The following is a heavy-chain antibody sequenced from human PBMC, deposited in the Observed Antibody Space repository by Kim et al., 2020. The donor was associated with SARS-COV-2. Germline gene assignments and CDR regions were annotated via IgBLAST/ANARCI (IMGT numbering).Heavy chain of an antibody. Sequence: YAQKFPGRVTITADESTSTAYMELSSLRSEDTAVYYCARGGAGYSSSWDYWGQGTLVTVSS. CDR3: ARGGAGYSSSWDY. V-gene: IGHV1-69*01. D-gene: IGHD6-13*01. J-gene: IGHJ4*02.